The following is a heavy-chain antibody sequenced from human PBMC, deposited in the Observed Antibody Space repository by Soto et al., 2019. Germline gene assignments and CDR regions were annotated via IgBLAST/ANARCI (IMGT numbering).Heavy chain of an antibody. Sequence: SETLSLTCTVGSISSYYWSWIRQPPGKGLEWIGYIYYSGSTNYNPSLKSRVTISVDTSKNQFSLKVRSVTAADTAVYYCARHDNGDYPPDYWGQGTLVTVSS. V-gene: IGHV4-59*08. CDR1: GSISSYY. J-gene: IGHJ4*02. CDR3: ARHDNGDYPPDY. CDR2: IYYSGST. D-gene: IGHD4-17*01.